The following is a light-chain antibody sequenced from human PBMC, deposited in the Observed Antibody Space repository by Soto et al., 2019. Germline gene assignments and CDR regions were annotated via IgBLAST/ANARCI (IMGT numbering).Light chain of an antibody. Sequence: DIQMTQSPSSLSASVGDRVPITCQASQDISNYLNWYQQKPGKAPKLLIYDASNLETGVPSRFSGSGSGTDFTFTISSLQPEDIATYYCQQYDNLPPNTFGQGTRLEIK. CDR3: QQYDNLPPNT. CDR1: QDISNY. V-gene: IGKV1-33*01. J-gene: IGKJ5*01. CDR2: DAS.